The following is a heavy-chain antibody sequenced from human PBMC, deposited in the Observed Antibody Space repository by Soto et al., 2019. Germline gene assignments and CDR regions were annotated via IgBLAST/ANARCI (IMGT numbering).Heavy chain of an antibody. V-gene: IGHV3-23*01. J-gene: IGHJ4*02. CDR1: GFTFSNYA. D-gene: IGHD3-10*01. CDR2: IRGSGDST. CDR3: GKRSCSLDGELFCRPKH. Sequence: EVQLLESGGGVVQPGGSLRLSCAASGFTFSNYAMTWVRQAPGKGLEWVAAIRGSGDSTYYADSVRGRFTISRDNSKNTLYLQKISVRAEDTTVYYCGKRSCSLDGELFCRPKHWGQGTLVTVS.